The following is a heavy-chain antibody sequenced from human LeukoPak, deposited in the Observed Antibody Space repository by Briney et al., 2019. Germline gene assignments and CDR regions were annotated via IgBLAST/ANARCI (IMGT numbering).Heavy chain of an antibody. D-gene: IGHD6-13*01. Sequence: SGGSLRLSCAASGFTLSSYSMSWVRQAPGKGLEWVSSISTSSSYIYYADSVKGRFTISRDNAKNSLYLQMNSLRAEDTAVYYCARVRSAAAGPLDYWGQGTLVTVSS. CDR1: GFTLSSYS. CDR3: ARVRSAAAGPLDY. CDR2: ISTSSSYI. V-gene: IGHV3-21*01. J-gene: IGHJ4*02.